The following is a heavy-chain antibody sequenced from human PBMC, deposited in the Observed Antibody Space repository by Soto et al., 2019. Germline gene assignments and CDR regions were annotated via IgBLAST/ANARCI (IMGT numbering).Heavy chain of an antibody. CDR1: GGSISSSNW. V-gene: IGHV4-39*01. Sequence: PSETLSLTCAVSGGSISSSNWWSWVRQPPGKGLEWIGSIYYSGSTYYNPSLKSRVTISVDTSKNQFSLKLSSVTAADTAVYYCARRYDFWSGVDYWGQGTLVTVSS. J-gene: IGHJ4*02. D-gene: IGHD3-3*01. CDR3: ARRYDFWSGVDY. CDR2: IYYSGST.